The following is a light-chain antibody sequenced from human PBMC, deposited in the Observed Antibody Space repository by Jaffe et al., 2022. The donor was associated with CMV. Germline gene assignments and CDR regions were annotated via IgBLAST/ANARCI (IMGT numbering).Light chain of an antibody. J-gene: IGKJ2*01. CDR3: QQCAGYPYT. Sequence: DIQMIQSPSSLSASMGDRITITCQANEDISDCLNWYQQKAGKAPQPLIFDASNLETGVPSRFSGSGSGTDFSFTISGLQPEDIATYYCQQCAGYPYTFGQGTKVEIK. CDR2: DAS. V-gene: IGKV1-33*01. CDR1: EDISDC.